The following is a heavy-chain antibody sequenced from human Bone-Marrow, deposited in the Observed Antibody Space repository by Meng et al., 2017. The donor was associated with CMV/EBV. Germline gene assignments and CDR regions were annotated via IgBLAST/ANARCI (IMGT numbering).Heavy chain of an antibody. CDR2: INHSGST. J-gene: IGHJ4*02. V-gene: IGHV4-34*01. CDR1: GGSFSGYY. D-gene: IGHD1-26*01. CDR3: ARGKWVGATSWIAFGY. Sequence: SETLSLTCAVYGGSFSGYYWSWIRQPPGKGLEWIGEINHSGSTNYNPSLKRRVTISVDTSKNQFSLKLSSVAAADTAVYCCARGKWVGATSWIAFGYWGQGTLVTVSS.